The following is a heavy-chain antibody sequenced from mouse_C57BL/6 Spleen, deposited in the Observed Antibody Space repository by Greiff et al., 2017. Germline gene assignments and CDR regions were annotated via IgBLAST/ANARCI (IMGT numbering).Heavy chain of an antibody. J-gene: IGHJ2*01. Sequence: EVMLVESGGGLVKPGGSLKLSCAASGFTFSDYGMHWVRQAPEKGLEWVAYISSGSSTIYYADTVKGRFTISRDNAKNTLFLQMTSLRSEDTAMYYGAKAGYSVYFDYWGQGTTLTVSS. CDR1: GFTFSDYG. CDR3: AKAGYSVYFDY. V-gene: IGHV5-17*01. CDR2: ISSGSSTI. D-gene: IGHD2-3*01.